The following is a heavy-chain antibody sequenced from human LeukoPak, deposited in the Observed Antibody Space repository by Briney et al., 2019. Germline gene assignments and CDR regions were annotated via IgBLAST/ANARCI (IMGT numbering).Heavy chain of an antibody. D-gene: IGHD6-6*01. V-gene: IGHV4-39*01. J-gene: IGHJ6*03. CDR2: IYYSGST. Sequence: SETLSLTCTVSGGSISSYYWGWIRQPPGKGLEWIGSIYYSGSTYYNPSLKSRVTISVDTSKNQFSLKLSSVTAADTAVYYCASIAARLIFDYYYYMDVWGKGTTVTVSS. CDR3: ASIAARLIFDYYYYMDV. CDR1: GGSISSYY.